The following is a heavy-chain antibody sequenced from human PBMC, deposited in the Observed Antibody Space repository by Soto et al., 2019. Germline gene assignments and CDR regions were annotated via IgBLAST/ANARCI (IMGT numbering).Heavy chain of an antibody. Sequence: ASVKVSCKTSGYSFSNYGITWVRQAPGQPLEWLGWISLYSDGTNYAQKFQGRVSMTTDTSTTTAYMELRSLRSDDTAVYYCARVVPGAEAWFGPWGQGTLVTVSS. CDR2: ISLYSDGT. J-gene: IGHJ5*02. V-gene: IGHV1-18*01. CDR3: ARVVPGAEAWFGP. CDR1: GYSFSNYG. D-gene: IGHD2-2*01.